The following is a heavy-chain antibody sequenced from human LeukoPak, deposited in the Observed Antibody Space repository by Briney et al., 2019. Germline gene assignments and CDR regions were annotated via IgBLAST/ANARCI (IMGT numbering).Heavy chain of an antibody. V-gene: IGHV3-33*06. CDR3: AKGGDGDYYYYYGMDV. Sequence: PGGSLRLSCAASGFTFSSYGMHWVRQAPGKGLEWVAVIWYDGSNKYYADSVKGRFTISRDNSKNTLYLQMNSLRAEDTAVYYCAKGGDGDYYYYYGMDVWGQGTTVTVSS. CDR2: IWYDGSNK. D-gene: IGHD4-17*01. CDR1: GFTFSSYG. J-gene: IGHJ6*02.